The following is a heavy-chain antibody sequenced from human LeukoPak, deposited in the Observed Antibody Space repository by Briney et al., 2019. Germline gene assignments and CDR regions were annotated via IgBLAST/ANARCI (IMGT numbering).Heavy chain of an antibody. CDR1: GFTFSSYS. CDR2: ISSSSSYI. J-gene: IGHJ4*02. V-gene: IGHV3-21*01. CDR3: ARVEYQLMSFDY. D-gene: IGHD2-2*01. Sequence: GGSLRLSCAASGFTFSSYSMNWVRQAPGKGLEWVSSISSSSSYIYYADSVKGRFTISRDNAKNSLYLQMNSLRAEDTAVYYCARVEYQLMSFDYWGQGTLVTVSS.